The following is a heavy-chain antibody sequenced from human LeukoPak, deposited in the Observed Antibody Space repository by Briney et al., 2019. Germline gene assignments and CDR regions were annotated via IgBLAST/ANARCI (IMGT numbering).Heavy chain of an antibody. D-gene: IGHD5-12*01. CDR1: GYTFTSYD. CDR3: ASVRSGYSGYDHPGGY. J-gene: IGHJ4*02. Sequence: GASVKVSCKAPGYTFTSYDINWVRQATGQGLEWMGWMNPNSGNTGYAQKFQGRVTMTRNTSISTAYMELSSLRSEDTAVYYCASVRSGYSGYDHPGGYWGQGTLVTVSS. V-gene: IGHV1-8*01. CDR2: MNPNSGNT.